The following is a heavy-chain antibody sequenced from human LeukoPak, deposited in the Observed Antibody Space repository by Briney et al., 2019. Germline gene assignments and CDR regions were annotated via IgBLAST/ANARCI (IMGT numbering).Heavy chain of an antibody. J-gene: IGHJ4*02. Sequence: SVKFSCKASGRTFSSYAISWVRPAPGQGLEWMGAIIPIFGTANYAQKFQGRVTMTRNTSISTPYMELSSLISEDTAVYYCATESHYWGQGTLVTVSS. CDR2: IIPIFGTA. CDR1: GRTFSSYA. CDR3: ATESHY. V-gene: IGHV1-69*05.